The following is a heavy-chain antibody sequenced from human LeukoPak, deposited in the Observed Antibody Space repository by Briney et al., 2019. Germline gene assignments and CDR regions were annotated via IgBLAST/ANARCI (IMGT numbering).Heavy chain of an antibody. Sequence: GGSLRLSCAASGFTFSSYGMHWVRQAPGKGLEWVAVIWYDGSNKYYADSVKGRFTISRDNSKNTLYLQMNSLRAEDTAVYYCARGGITMRRGYYYGMDVWGQGTTVTGSS. CDR2: IWYDGSNK. V-gene: IGHV3-33*08. D-gene: IGHD3-22*01. CDR1: GFTFSSYG. J-gene: IGHJ6*02. CDR3: ARGGITMRRGYYYGMDV.